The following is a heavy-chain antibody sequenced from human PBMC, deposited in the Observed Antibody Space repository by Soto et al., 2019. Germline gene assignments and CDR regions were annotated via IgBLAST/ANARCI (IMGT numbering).Heavy chain of an antibody. CDR3: VRGGGGGRFDP. V-gene: IGHV3-11*06. CDR1: GFTFGDSY. CDR2: ISPGSRYP. D-gene: IGHD2-15*01. Sequence: PGGSLRLSCAGSGFTFGDSYMSWIRQAPGKGLEWLSYISPGSRYPAYADSVKGRFTISRDNAKRSLYLQMMSLTAEDTAIYYCVRGGGGGRFDPWCQGTMFTVSS. J-gene: IGHJ5*02.